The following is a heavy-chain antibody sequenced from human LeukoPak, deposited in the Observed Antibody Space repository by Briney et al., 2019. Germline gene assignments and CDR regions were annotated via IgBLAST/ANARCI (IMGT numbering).Heavy chain of an antibody. CDR3: AKSSVRGVITFDY. D-gene: IGHD3-10*01. CDR1: GFTSSTYG. J-gene: IGHJ4*02. V-gene: IGHV3-30*02. CDR2: TRYDGSNK. Sequence: GGSLRLSCAASGFTSSTYGMHWVRQAPGKGLEWVAFTRYDGSNKYYADSVKGRFTISRDNSKNTLYLQMNSLRAEDTAVYYCAKSSVRGVITFDYWGQGTLVTVSS.